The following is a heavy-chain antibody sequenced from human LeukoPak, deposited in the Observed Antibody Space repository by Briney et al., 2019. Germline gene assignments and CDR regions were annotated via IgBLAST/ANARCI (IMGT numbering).Heavy chain of an antibody. Sequence: SETLSLSCSVSGASISGGTYYWGWIRQPPGKGPEWIGSIYYTGSTYDNPSLKSRVTISVDTSKNQFSLKLSSVTAADTAVYYCARRGGSGRAFDYWGQGALVTVSS. CDR2: IYYTGST. CDR1: GASISGGTYY. V-gene: IGHV4-39*01. D-gene: IGHD1-26*01. J-gene: IGHJ4*02. CDR3: ARRGGSGRAFDY.